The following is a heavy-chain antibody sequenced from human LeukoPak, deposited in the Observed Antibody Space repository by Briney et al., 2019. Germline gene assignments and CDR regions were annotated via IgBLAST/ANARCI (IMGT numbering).Heavy chain of an antibody. CDR3: ARVGIQLWLQDYYYGMDV. D-gene: IGHD5-18*01. V-gene: IGHV3-48*03. J-gene: IGHJ6*04. CDR2: ISSSGSTI. CDR1: GFTFSSYE. Sequence: PGGSLRLSCAASGFTFSSYEMNWVRQAPGKGLEWVSYISSSGSTIYYADSVKGRFTISRDNAKNSLYLQMNSLRAEDTAVYYCARVGIQLWLQDYYYGMDVWGKGTTVTVSP.